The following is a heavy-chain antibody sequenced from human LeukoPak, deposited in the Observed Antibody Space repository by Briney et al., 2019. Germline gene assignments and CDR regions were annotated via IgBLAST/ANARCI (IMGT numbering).Heavy chain of an antibody. CDR3: ARVGKYYYDSSGSRSYYFDY. D-gene: IGHD3-22*01. V-gene: IGHV3-21*01. CDR2: ISSSSSYI. J-gene: IGHJ4*02. CDR1: GFTFSSYS. Sequence: GGSLRLSCAASGFTFSSYSMNWVRQAPGKGLEWVSSISSSSSYIYYADSVKGRFTISRDNAKNSLYLQMNSLRAEDAAVYYCARVGKYYYDSSGSRSYYFDYWGQGTLVTVSS.